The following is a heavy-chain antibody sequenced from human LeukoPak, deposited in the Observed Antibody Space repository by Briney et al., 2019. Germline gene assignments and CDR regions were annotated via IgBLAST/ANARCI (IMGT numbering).Heavy chain of an antibody. J-gene: IGHJ4*02. Sequence: SETLSLTCAVSGGSISSGGYSWSWIRQPPGKGLEWIGYIYHSGSTYYNPSLKSRVTISVDRSKNQFSLKLSSVTAADTAVYYCARVGAGYCSGGSCLHFDYWGQGTLVTVSS. CDR1: GGSISSGGYS. D-gene: IGHD2-15*01. V-gene: IGHV4-30-2*01. CDR3: ARVGAGYCSGGSCLHFDY. CDR2: IYHSGST.